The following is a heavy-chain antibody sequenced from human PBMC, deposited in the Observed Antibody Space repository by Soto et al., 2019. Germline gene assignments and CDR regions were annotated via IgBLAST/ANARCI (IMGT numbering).Heavy chain of an antibody. CDR2: INPSGGST. J-gene: IGHJ4*02. Sequence: ASVQVSCKASGYTFTSYYMHWVRQAPGQGLEWMGIINPSGGSTSYAQKFQGRVAMTRDTSTSTVYMELSSLRSEDTAVYYCARDDPGGVYYDSSGSLDYWGQGTLVTVSS. CDR3: ARDDPGGVYYDSSGSLDY. D-gene: IGHD3-22*01. V-gene: IGHV1-46*01. CDR1: GYTFTSYY.